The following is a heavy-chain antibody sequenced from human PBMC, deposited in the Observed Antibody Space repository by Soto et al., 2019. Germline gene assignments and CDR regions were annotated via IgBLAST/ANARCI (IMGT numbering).Heavy chain of an antibody. J-gene: IGHJ4*02. V-gene: IGHV3-48*01. CDR2: ITSSSVT. CDR3: VGEVGFQLIY. Sequence: EVQLVESGGGLVQPGESLRLSCAASGLTFSTHSMNWVRQAPGKGLEWISYITSSSVTMYAENVKGRFTISRDNAKNSLYLKMNSLRAEDTAVYFCVGEVGFQLIYWGQGTLVTVSS. D-gene: IGHD2-2*01. CDR1: GLTFSTHS.